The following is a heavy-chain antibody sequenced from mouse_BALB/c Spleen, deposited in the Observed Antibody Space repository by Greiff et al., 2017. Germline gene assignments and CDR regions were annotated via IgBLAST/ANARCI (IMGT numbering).Heavy chain of an antibody. Sequence: VQLQQSGAGLVKPGASVKLSCKASGYTFTEYIIHWVKQRSGQGLEWIGWFYPGSGSIKYNEKFKDKATLTADKSSSTVYMELSRLTSEDSAVYFCARHEDRGSAQSYAMDYWGQGTSVTVSS. CDR2: FYPGSGSI. CDR3: ARHEDRGSAQSYAMDY. V-gene: IGHV1-62-2*01. D-gene: IGHD1-1*02. CDR1: GYTFTEYI. J-gene: IGHJ4*01.